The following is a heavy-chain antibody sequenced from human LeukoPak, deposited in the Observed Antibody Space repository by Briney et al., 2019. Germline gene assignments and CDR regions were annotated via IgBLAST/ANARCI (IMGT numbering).Heavy chain of an antibody. D-gene: IGHD2-15*01. CDR2: ISSSSSYI. V-gene: IGHV3-21*01. CDR1: GFTFSSYS. J-gene: IGHJ6*03. CDR3: ARVRMSYYYYYMDV. Sequence: GGSLRLSCAASGFTFSSYSMNWVRQAPGKGLEWVSSISSSSSYIYYADSLKGRFTISRDNAKNSLYLQINSPRAEDTAVYYCARVRMSYYYYYMDVWGKGTTVTVSS.